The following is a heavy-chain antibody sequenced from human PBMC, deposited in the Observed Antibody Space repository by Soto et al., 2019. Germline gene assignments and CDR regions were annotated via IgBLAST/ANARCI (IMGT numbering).Heavy chain of an antibody. D-gene: IGHD6-13*01. CDR1: GFTFSSYS. J-gene: IGHJ4*02. V-gene: IGHV3-48*01. CDR3: TRGGRSSSWQDY. Sequence: GGSLRLSCAASGFTFSSYSMNWVRQAPGKGLEWVSYISSSSITIYYSDSVKGRFTISKDNAKNSLYLHMNSLRAEDTAMYYCTRGGRSSSWQDYWGQGTLVTVSS. CDR2: ISSSSITI.